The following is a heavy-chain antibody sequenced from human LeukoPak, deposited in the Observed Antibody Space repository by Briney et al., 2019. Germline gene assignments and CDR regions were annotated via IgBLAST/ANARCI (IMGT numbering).Heavy chain of an antibody. Sequence: SGGTLRLSCAASGFTFSSYGMSWVRQAPGKGLEWVSAISGSGGSTYYADSVKGRFTISRDNSKNTLYMQMNSLRAEDTAVYYCAKGAGDSSAWYAIFDYWGQGTLVTVSS. CDR1: GFTFSSYG. D-gene: IGHD6-13*01. CDR3: AKGAGDSSAWYAIFDY. V-gene: IGHV3-23*01. CDR2: ISGSGGST. J-gene: IGHJ4*02.